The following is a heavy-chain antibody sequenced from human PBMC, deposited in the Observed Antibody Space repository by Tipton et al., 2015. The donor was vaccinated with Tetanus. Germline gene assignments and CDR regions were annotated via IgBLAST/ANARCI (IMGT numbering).Heavy chain of an antibody. V-gene: IGHV3-15*07. CDR3: TTSGIVGSGSRVDY. D-gene: IGHD1-26*01. J-gene: IGHJ4*02. Sequence: SLRLSCTTSGLFFHNAWMNWVRQAPGKGLEWVGRIKSKTDGGTTDYAARVKDRFSISRDDSKNTPFLLMNSLKTEDTAVYYCTTSGIVGSGSRVDYWGRGALVTVTS. CDR2: IKSKTDGGTT. CDR1: GLFFHNAW.